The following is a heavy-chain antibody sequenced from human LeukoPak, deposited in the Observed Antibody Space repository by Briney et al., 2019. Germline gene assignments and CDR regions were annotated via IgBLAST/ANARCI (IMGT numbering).Heavy chain of an antibody. Sequence: GETLKISCKGSGYSINNYWIAWVRQMPGKGLEWMGIIYPADSDIRYSPSFQGQVTISADKSISTAYLQWNSLKASDTAMYYCARQEYCSGASCYTWFDPRGPGNPGHRLL. J-gene: IGHJ5*02. CDR1: GYSINNYW. V-gene: IGHV5-51*01. D-gene: IGHD2-15*01. CDR3: ARQEYCSGASCYTWFDP. CDR2: IYPADSDI.